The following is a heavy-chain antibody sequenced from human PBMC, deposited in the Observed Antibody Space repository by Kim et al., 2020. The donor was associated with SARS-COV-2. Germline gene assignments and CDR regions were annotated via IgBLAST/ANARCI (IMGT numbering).Heavy chain of an antibody. D-gene: IGHD2-21*02. J-gene: IGHJ4*02. V-gene: IGHV4-30-2*05. CDR3: ARGPPIGGGDCYSN. Sequence: NPSLNSRVTISIDTSKNQFSLKVSSVTAADTAVYYCARGPPIGGGDCYSNWGQGTLVTVSS.